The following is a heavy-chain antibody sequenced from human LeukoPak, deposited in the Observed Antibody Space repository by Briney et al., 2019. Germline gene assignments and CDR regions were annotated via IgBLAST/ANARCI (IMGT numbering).Heavy chain of an antibody. CDR2: INHSGST. Sequence: PSETLSLTCAVYGGSFSGYYWSWIRQPPGKGLEWIGEINHSGSTNYNPPLKSRVTISVDTSKNQFSLKLSSVTAADTAVYYCASEEIVGATLDYWGQGTLVTVFS. CDR1: GGSFSGYY. D-gene: IGHD1-26*01. V-gene: IGHV4-34*01. CDR3: ASEEIVGATLDY. J-gene: IGHJ4*02.